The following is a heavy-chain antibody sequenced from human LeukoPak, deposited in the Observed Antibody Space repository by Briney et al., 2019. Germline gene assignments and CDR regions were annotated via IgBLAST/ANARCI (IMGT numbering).Heavy chain of an antibody. CDR2: ITPNSGGT. D-gene: IGHD3-22*01. V-gene: IGHV1-2*02. Sequence: LEWIGWITPNSGGTNYAQKFQGRVTMTRDTSISTAYMEPSRLRSDDTAVYYCARDASYYDSSGYWYWGQGTLVTVSS. J-gene: IGHJ4*02. CDR3: ARDASYYDSSGYWY.